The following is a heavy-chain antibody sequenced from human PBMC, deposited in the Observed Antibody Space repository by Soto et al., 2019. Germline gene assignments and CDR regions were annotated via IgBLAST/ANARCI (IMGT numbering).Heavy chain of an antibody. CDR3: ARAGYGDFVPPDYYYYGMDV. J-gene: IGHJ6*02. CDR1: GYTFTGYY. V-gene: IGHV1-2*02. D-gene: IGHD4-17*01. CDR2: INPNSGGT. Sequence: ASVKVSCKASGYTFTGYYMHWVRQAPGQGLEWMGWINPNSGGTNYAQKFLGRVTMTRDTSISTAYMELSRLRSDDTAVYYCARAGYGDFVPPDYYYYGMDVWGQGTTVTVSS.